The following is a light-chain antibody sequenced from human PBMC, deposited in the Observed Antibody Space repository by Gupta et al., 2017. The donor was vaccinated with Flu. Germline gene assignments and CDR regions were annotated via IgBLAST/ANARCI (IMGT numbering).Light chain of an antibody. CDR3: QQYNSCPLT. V-gene: IGKV1-5*03. Sequence: DIQITQSPSTLSASVGDRVTITCRASQSISSWLAWYQQKPGKAPKLLIYKASSLESGVPSRFSGSGSGTEFTLTISSLQPDDFATYYCQQYNSCPLTFGGGTKVEIK. CDR1: QSISSW. CDR2: KAS. J-gene: IGKJ4*01.